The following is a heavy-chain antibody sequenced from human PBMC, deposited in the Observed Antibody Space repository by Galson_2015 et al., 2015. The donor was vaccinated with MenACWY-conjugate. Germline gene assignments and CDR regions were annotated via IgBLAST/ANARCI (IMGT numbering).Heavy chain of an antibody. D-gene: IGHD3-16*01. J-gene: IGHJ4*02. CDR2: IYYSGTT. V-gene: IGHV4-31*03. CDR1: GGSINSGGYH. CDR3: ARVNHYDIIAYYFDY. Sequence: TLSLTCSVSGGSINSGGYHWTWIRQHPEKGLEWIGYIYYSGTTSYNPALKSRITISVDTSKNQFSLSLSSVTATDTAVYYCARVNHYDIIAYYFDYWGQGTLVTVSS.